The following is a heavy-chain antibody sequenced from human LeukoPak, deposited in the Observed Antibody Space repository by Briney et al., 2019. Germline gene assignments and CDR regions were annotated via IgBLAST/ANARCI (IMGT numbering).Heavy chain of an antibody. CDR1: GFTFSSYS. D-gene: IGHD1-26*01. J-gene: IGHJ5*02. V-gene: IGHV3-48*01. Sequence: GGSLRLSCAASGFTFSSYSMNWVRQAPGKGLEWVSYISSSSTIYYADSVKGRFTISRDNAKNSLYLQMNSLRAEDTAVYYCARESYTPYWFDPWGQGTLVTVSS. CDR2: ISSSSTI. CDR3: ARESYTPYWFDP.